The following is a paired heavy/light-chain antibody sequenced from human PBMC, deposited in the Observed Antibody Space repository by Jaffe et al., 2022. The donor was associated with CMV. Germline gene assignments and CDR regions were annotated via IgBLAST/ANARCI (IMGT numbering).Heavy chain of an antibody. D-gene: IGHD5-12*01. CDR2: ISGTGLTT. J-gene: IGHJ4*02. CDR1: GFTFSNYA. V-gene: IGHV3-23*01. CDR3: AKEAHDGRFSGRDFIDQ. Sequence: EVQLLESGGGLVQPGGSLRLSCSASGFTFSNYAISWVRQAPGKGLEWVSRISGTGLTTFYADSLRGRFTITRDNSHNILYLEMNSLRAEDTAVYYCAKEAHDGRFSGRDFIDQWGQGTLVTVSS.
Light chain of an antibody. V-gene: IGKV2-29*02. CDR1: QSLLHSDGKTY. CDR3: MQGIHLPWT. J-gene: IGKJ1*01. CDR2: EVS. Sequence: EIVMTQTPLSLSVTPGQPASISCKSSQSLLHSDGKTYLHWYLQKPGQSPQLLIYEVSSRLSGVPERFSGSGSGTDFTLKISRVEAEDVGLYYCMQGIHLPWTFGQGTKVEIK.